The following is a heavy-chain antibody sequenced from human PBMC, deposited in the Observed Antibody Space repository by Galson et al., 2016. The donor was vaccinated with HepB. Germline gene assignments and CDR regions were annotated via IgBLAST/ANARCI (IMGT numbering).Heavy chain of an antibody. CDR2: ISYDGNHK. CDR3: ARGDYGYYHFDH. J-gene: IGHJ4*02. V-gene: IGHV3-30*03. Sequence: SLRLSCAASGFTFSTYGIHWVRQAPGKGLEWVAVISYDGNHKYYADSVKGRFTISRDNSKNTLYLQMNSLSAEDTAVYYCARGDYGYYHFDHWGQGALVTVSS. CDR1: GFTFSTYG. D-gene: IGHD5-18*01.